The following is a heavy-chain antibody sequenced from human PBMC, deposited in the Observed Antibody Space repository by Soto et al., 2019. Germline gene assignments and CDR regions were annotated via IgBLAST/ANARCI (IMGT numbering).Heavy chain of an antibody. CDR3: ARVGSRDAYNYVLDH. J-gene: IGHJ1*01. Sequence: QVQVVQSGAEVKKPGSSVNISCKASGRIFSSFPTSWVRQVPGQGLEWVGGVISASGSVTYAPKFQGRVTITAVNSAGIGYMELTSLTSEDTAIYYCARVGSRDAYNYVLDHWGPGTMVTVSS. CDR1: GRIFSSFP. V-gene: IGHV1-69*06. CDR2: VISASGSV. D-gene: IGHD5-18*01.